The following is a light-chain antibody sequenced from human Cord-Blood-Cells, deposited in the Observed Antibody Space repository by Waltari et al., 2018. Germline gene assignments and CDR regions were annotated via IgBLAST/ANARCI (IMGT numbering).Light chain of an antibody. J-gene: IGLJ2*01. Sequence: QSALTQPASVPGSPGQSITIPCTGPSSDVGGYNYVSWYQQHPGKAPKLMIYDVSNRPSGVSNRFSGSKSGNTASLTISGLQAEDEADYYCSSYTSSSTLVFGGGTKLTVL. CDR3: SSYTSSSTLV. CDR1: SSDVGGYNY. V-gene: IGLV2-14*01. CDR2: DVS.